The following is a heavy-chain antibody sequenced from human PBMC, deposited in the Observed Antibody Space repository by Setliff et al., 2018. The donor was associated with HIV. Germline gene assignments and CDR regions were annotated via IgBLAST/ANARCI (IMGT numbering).Heavy chain of an antibody. J-gene: IGHJ4*02. CDR1: GFTFNNNA. Sequence: GGSLRLSCAASGFTFNNNAMSWVRQAPGKGLEWVSGISQSGDRIYYADSVRGRFTISRDNSKNTLFLQMNSLTAEDTAVYYCARDLDPFFAMEIWGQGTLVTVSS. CDR2: ISQSGDRI. D-gene: IGHD5-18*01. V-gene: IGHV3-23*01. CDR3: ARDLDPFFAMEI.